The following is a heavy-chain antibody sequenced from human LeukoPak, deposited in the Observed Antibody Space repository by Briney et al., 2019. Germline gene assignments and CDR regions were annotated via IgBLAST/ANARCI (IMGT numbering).Heavy chain of an antibody. J-gene: IGHJ3*02. CDR1: GFTFSNAW. CDR3: TTGTQLGVDAFDI. D-gene: IGHD6-13*01. Sequence: GGSLRLSCAASGFTFSNAWMIWVRRAPGKGLEWVGRIKSKTDGGTTDYAAPVKGRFTISRDDSKNTLYLQMNSLKTEDTAVYYCTTGTQLGVDAFDIWGQGTMVTVSS. V-gene: IGHV3-15*07. CDR2: IKSKTDGGTT.